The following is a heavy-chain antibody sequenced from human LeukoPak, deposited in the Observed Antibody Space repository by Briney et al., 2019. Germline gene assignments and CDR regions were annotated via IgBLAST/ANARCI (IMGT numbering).Heavy chain of an antibody. CDR2: VWYDGSKT. V-gene: IGHV3-33*01. CDR3: ARGVDYYDSSGTIDY. J-gene: IGHJ4*02. D-gene: IGHD3-22*01. CDR1: GFTFSSYA. Sequence: GGSLRLSCAASGFTFSSYAMHWVLQAPGKGLEWVAVVWYDGSKTYSADSVKGRITISRDDSKNTLYLQMNSLRAEDTAVYYCARGVDYYDSSGTIDYWGQGTLVTVSS.